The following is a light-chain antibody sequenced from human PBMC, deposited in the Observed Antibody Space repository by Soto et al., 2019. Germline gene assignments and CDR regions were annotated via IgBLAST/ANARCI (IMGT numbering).Light chain of an antibody. CDR3: QNRSNWTFT. CDR1: QSVSRY. CDR2: DAS. Sequence: EIVLTQSPATLSLSPGERATLSCRASQSVSRYLAWYQQKPGQAPRLLIYDASNRATGIPARFSGSGSGTDFTLTISSLEPEDFAVYYCQNRSNWTFTFGGGTKVEIK. J-gene: IGKJ4*01. V-gene: IGKV3-11*01.